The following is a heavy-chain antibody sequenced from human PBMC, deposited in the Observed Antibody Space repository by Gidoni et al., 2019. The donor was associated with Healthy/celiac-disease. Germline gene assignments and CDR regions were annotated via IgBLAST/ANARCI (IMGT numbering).Heavy chain of an antibody. Sequence: QLQLQESGPGLVKPSETLSLTCTVSGCSISSSSYYWGWIRQPPGKGLEWIGSIYYSGSTYYNPSLKSRVTISVDTSKNQFSLKLSSVTAADTAVYYCATLWFGELLFSHFDYWGQGTLVTVSS. CDR2: IYYSGST. V-gene: IGHV4-39*07. D-gene: IGHD3-10*01. J-gene: IGHJ4*02. CDR3: ATLWFGELLFSHFDY. CDR1: GCSISSSSYY.